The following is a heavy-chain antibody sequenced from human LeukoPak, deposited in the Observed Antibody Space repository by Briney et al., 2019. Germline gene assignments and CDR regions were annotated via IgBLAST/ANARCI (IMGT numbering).Heavy chain of an antibody. D-gene: IGHD2-21*01. CDR2: ISYDGSNK. V-gene: IGHV3-30*03. Sequence: GGSLRLSCAASGFTFSSYGMHWVRQAPGKGLEWVAVISYDGSNKYYADSVKGRFTLSRDNSKNTLYLQMNSLRAEDTAVYYCAAISPYYYMDVWGKGTTVTISS. J-gene: IGHJ6*03. CDR3: AAISPYYYMDV. CDR1: GFTFSSYG.